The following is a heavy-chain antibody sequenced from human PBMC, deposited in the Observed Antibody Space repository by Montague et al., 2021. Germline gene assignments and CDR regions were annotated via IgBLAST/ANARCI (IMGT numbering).Heavy chain of an antibody. J-gene: IGHJ6*03. Sequence: SETLSLTCTVSRSPINSDYYWGWIRQPPGKGLEWMGSVSHGGRTYYNPPLKSRVTISVDTSNNHLSLKLSSVTAADTAMYYCAGERDRYYYMDIWGKGTTVTVSS. V-gene: IGHV4-38-2*02. CDR2: VSHGGRT. CDR1: RSPINSDYY. CDR3: AGERDRYYYMDI.